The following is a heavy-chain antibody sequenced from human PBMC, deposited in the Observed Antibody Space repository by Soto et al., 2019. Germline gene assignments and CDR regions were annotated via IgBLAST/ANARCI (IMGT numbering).Heavy chain of an antibody. CDR2: IYHSGST. D-gene: IGHD7-27*01. CDR1: GGSISRYY. V-gene: IGHV4-59*12. J-gene: IGHJ5*02. Sequence: PSETLSLTCTVSGGSISRYYWSWIRQPPGKGLEWIGYIYHSGSTYYNPSLKSRVTISVDRSKNQFSLKLSSVTAADTAVYYCARVPGPWGQGTLVTVSS. CDR3: ARVPGP.